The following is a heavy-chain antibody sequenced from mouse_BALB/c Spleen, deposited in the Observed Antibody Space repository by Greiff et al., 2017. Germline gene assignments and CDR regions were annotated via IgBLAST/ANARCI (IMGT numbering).Heavy chain of an antibody. Sequence: QVQLQQSGAELVRPGTSVKVSCKASGYAFTNYLIEWVKQRPGQGLEWIGVINPGSGGTNYNEKFKDKATLTADKSSSTAYMQLSSLTSDDSAVYFCARGTGTKKAWFAYWGQGTLVTVSA. CDR1: GYAFTNYL. J-gene: IGHJ3*01. CDR3: ARGTGTKKAWFAY. D-gene: IGHD4-1*01. V-gene: IGHV1-54*03. CDR2: INPGSGGT.